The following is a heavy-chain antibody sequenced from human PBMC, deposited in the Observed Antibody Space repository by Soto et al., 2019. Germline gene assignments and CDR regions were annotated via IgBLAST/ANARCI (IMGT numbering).Heavy chain of an antibody. V-gene: IGHV1-18*01. CDR3: ARDLSIGYCSGGSCYPPHYGMDV. CDR2: ISAYNGNT. D-gene: IGHD2-15*01. Sequence: GASLKVSCKASGYTFTSYGISWVRQAPGQGLEWMGWISAYNGNTNYAQKLQGRVTMTTDTSTSTAYMELRSLRSDDTAVYYCARDLSIGYCSGGSCYPPHYGMDVWGQGTTVTVSS. CDR1: GYTFTSYG. J-gene: IGHJ6*02.